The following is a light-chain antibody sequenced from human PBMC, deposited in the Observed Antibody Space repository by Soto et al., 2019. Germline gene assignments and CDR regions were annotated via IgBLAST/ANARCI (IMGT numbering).Light chain of an antibody. J-gene: IGKJ1*01. V-gene: IGKV1-39*01. Sequence: DIQMTQSPSSLSASVGDRVTITCRASQTISSYLHWYQQKPGKAPKLLIYAASSLQSGVPSRFSCSGSGTHFTLTISSLQPEDFATYYCQQSNSSPRTFGQGTKVESK. CDR1: QTISSY. CDR3: QQSNSSPRT. CDR2: AAS.